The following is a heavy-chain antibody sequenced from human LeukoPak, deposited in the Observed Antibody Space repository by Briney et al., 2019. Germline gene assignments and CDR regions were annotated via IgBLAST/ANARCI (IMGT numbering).Heavy chain of an antibody. Sequence: GGSLRLSCAASGFTLSSYSMNWVRQAPGKGLEWVSYISSSSSTIYYADSVKGRFTISRDNAKNSLYLQMNSLRAEDTAVYYCARVYSGYSYYYYYYYMDVWGKGTTVTVSS. CDR2: ISSSSSTI. V-gene: IGHV3-48*01. CDR3: ARVYSGYSYYYYYYYMDV. CDR1: GFTLSSYS. J-gene: IGHJ6*03. D-gene: IGHD5-12*01.